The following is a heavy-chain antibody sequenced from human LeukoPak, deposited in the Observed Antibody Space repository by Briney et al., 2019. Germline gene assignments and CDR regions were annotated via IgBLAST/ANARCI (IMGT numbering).Heavy chain of an antibody. V-gene: IGHV1-8*02. Sequence: ASVKASCKASGYTFSNFDVNWVRQAPGQGLEWMAWMNPGSGDTGYEGKFQARLTMSSNTSITTASMELSSLTSEDTAVYYCARSRRGYYMDVWGKGTTVIVSS. J-gene: IGHJ6*03. CDR1: GYTFSNFD. CDR3: ARSRRGYYMDV. CDR2: MNPGSGDT.